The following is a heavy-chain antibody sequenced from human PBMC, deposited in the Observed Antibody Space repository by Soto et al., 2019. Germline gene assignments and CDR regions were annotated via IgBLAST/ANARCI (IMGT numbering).Heavy chain of an antibody. V-gene: IGHV4-30-4*01. CDR3: ARAYSSLNNWFDP. Sequence: PSETLSLTCTVSGGSISSGDYYWSWIRQPPGKGLEWIGYIYYSGSTYYNPSLKSRVTISVDTSKNQFSLKLSSVTAADTAVYYCARAYSSLNNWFDPWGQGTLVTVSS. J-gene: IGHJ5*02. CDR2: IYYSGST. D-gene: IGHD6-13*01. CDR1: GGSISSGDYY.